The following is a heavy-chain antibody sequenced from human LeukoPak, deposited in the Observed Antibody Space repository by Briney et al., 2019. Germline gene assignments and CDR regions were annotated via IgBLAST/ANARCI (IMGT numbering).Heavy chain of an antibody. J-gene: IGHJ4*02. CDR3: AKDQLGYCSSTSCYPDY. Sequence: GRSLRLSCAASGFTFSSYGMHWVRQAPGKGLEWVAFIRYDGSNKYYADSVKGRFTISRDNSKNTLYLQMNSLRAEDTAVYYCAKDQLGYCSSTSCYPDYWGQGTLVTVSS. D-gene: IGHD2-2*01. CDR1: GFTFSSYG. CDR2: IRYDGSNK. V-gene: IGHV3-30*02.